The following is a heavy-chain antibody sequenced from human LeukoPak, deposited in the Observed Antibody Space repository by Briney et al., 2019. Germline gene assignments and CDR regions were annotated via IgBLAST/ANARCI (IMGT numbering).Heavy chain of an antibody. CDR1: GFTFSSYA. D-gene: IGHD3-22*01. CDR3: ARDIPHYYDSSGSDPPSGY. V-gene: IGHV3-30-3*01. J-gene: IGHJ4*02. CDR2: ISYDGSNK. Sequence: GGSLRLSCAASGFTFSSYAMHWVRQAPGKGLEWVAVISYDGSNKYYADSVKGRFTISRDNSKNTLYLQMNSLRAEDTAVYYCARDIPHYYDSSGSDPPSGYWGQGTLVTVSS.